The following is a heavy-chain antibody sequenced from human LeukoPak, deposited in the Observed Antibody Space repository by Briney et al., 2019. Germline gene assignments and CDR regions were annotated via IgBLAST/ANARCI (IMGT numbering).Heavy chain of an antibody. D-gene: IGHD6-13*01. Sequence: GASMKVSCKASGYTFTSYDINWVRQATGQGLEWMGWMNPNSGNTGYAQKFQGRVNMTRNTSISTAYMELSSLRSEDTAVYYCARGRTDSSHYYYYVDVWGKGTTVTISS. CDR2: MNPNSGNT. J-gene: IGHJ6*03. CDR1: GYTFTSYD. CDR3: ARGRTDSSHYYYYVDV. V-gene: IGHV1-8*01.